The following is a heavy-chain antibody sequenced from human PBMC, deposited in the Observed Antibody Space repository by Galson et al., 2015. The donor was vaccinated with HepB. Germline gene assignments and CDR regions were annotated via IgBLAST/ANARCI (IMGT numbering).Heavy chain of an antibody. CDR3: AKVQYSSSWSYDYYGTDV. V-gene: IGHV3-23*01. Sequence: SLRLSCAASGFTFSSYAMSWVRQAPGKGLEWVSAISGSGGSTYYADTVKGRVTISRDNSKNTLYLQMNSLRAEGTAVYYCAKVQYSSSWSYDYYGTDVCGRGTTGTVSS. J-gene: IGHJ6*02. CDR2: ISGSGGST. CDR1: GFTFSSYA. D-gene: IGHD6-13*01.